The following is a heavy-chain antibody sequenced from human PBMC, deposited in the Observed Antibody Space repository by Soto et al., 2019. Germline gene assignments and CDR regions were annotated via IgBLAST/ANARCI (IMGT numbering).Heavy chain of an antibody. CDR3: ARDSIVVVPAAMGYDAFDI. J-gene: IGHJ3*02. CDR1: GGSISSGGYY. CDR2: IYYSGST. Sequence: SETLSLTCTVSGGSISSGGYYWSWIRQHPGKGLEWIGYIYYSGSTYYNPSLKSRVTISVDTSKNQFSLKLSSVTAADTAVYYCARDSIVVVPAAMGYDAFDIWGQGTMVTVSS. V-gene: IGHV4-31*03. D-gene: IGHD2-2*01.